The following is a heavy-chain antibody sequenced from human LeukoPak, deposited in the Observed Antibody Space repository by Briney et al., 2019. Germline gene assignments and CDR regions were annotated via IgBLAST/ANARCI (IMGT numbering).Heavy chain of an antibody. CDR3: ARDQETGTTGAFDI. CDR2: IEQDGSEK. Sequence: GGSLRLSCAASGFTFSSYWMSWVRQAPGKGLEWVANIEQDGSEKYYVDSVEGRFTISRDNAKNSLYLQMNSLRAEDTAVYYCARDQETGTTGAFDIWGQGTMVTVSS. V-gene: IGHV3-7*01. CDR1: GFTFSSYW. D-gene: IGHD1-7*01. J-gene: IGHJ3*02.